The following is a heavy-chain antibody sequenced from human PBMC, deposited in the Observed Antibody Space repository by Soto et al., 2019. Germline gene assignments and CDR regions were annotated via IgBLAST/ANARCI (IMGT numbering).Heavy chain of an antibody. Sequence: ASVKVSCKASGYTFTGYYMHWVRQAPGQGLEWMGWINPNSGGTNYAQKFQGWVTMTRDTSISTAYMELSRLRSDDTAVYYCARGETSHYDFWSGYYFYWFDPWGQGTLVTVSS. D-gene: IGHD3-3*01. CDR1: GYTFTGYY. J-gene: IGHJ5*02. CDR2: INPNSGGT. V-gene: IGHV1-2*04. CDR3: ARGETSHYDFWSGYYFYWFDP.